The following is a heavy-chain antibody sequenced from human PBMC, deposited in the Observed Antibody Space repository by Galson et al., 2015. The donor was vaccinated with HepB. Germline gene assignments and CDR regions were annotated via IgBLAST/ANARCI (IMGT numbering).Heavy chain of an antibody. Sequence: SLRLSCAASGFTFSHFAMSWVRQAPGKGLEWFSAISAGADRSYYADSVKGRFTISRDNSKNTLYLQMNSLRTEDTAVYYCAKDWGYCGGDCPVYFDLWGRGTLVTVSS. V-gene: IGHV3-23*01. CDR1: GFTFSHFA. J-gene: IGHJ2*01. D-gene: IGHD2-21*02. CDR2: ISAGADRS. CDR3: AKDWGYCGGDCPVYFDL.